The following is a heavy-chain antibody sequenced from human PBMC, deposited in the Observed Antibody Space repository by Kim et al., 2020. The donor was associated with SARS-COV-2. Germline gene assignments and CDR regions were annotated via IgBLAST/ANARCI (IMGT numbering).Heavy chain of an antibody. Sequence: GESLKISCKGSGYSFTSYWIGWVRQMPGKGLEWMGIIYPGDSDTRYSPSFQGQVTISADKSISTAYLQWSSLKASDTAMYYCARVTYYYGSGSYYPYFDYGGQGTLVTVSS. CDR3: ARVTYYYGSGSYYPYFDY. J-gene: IGHJ4*02. D-gene: IGHD3-10*01. CDR2: IYPGDSDT. CDR1: GYSFTSYW. V-gene: IGHV5-51*01.